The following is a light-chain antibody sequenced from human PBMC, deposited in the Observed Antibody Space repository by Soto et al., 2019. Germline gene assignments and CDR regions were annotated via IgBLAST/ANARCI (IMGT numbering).Light chain of an antibody. CDR3: QQYNNWPPNT. Sequence: EIVMPQEPAPLSVSPGESATLSCRATQSVSSNLAWYQQKPGQAPMLLIHGASTRSTGIPARFSGSGSGTEFTLTISSLQSEDFGVYYCQQYNNWPPNTFGGGTKVEIK. CDR2: GAS. J-gene: IGKJ4*01. V-gene: IGKV3-15*01. CDR1: QSVSSN.